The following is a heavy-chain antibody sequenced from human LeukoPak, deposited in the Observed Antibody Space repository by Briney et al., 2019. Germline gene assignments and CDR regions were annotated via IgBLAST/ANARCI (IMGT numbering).Heavy chain of an antibody. J-gene: IGHJ3*02. V-gene: IGHV4-38-2*02. CDR3: ARKKSAFDI. CDR2: IYHSGST. CDR1: GYSISSGYY. Sequence: PSETLSLTCTVSGYSISSGYYWGWIRQPPGKGLEWIGSIYHSGSTDYNPSLKSRVTISVDTSKNDFSLKLRFLTAADTAVYYCARKKSAFDIWGQGTMATVSS.